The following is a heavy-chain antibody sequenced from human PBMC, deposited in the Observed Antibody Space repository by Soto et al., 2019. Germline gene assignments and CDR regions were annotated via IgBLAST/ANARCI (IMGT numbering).Heavy chain of an antibody. CDR1: GFTFSSYA. V-gene: IGHV3-23*01. Sequence: GGSLRLSCAASGFTFSSYAMSWVRQAPGKGLEWVSAISGSGGSTYYADSVKGRFTISRDNSKNTLYLQMNSLRAEDTAVYYCAKDQEGYYYGSGSPPDYWGQGTLVTVSS. D-gene: IGHD3-10*01. J-gene: IGHJ4*02. CDR2: ISGSGGST. CDR3: AKDQEGYYYGSGSPPDY.